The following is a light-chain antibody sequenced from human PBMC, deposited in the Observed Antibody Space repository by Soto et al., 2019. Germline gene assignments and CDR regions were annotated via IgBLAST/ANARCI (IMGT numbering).Light chain of an antibody. J-gene: IGKJ1*01. Sequence: EIVLTQSPGTLSLSPGERATLSCRASQSVTSSYLAWYQQKPGQAPRLVMYGASIRTSGIPDRFSGSGSGTDFTLTISRLEPEDFAVYYCQQYGSSPRTFGQGTKVDIK. V-gene: IGKV3-20*01. CDR3: QQYGSSPRT. CDR1: QSVTSSY. CDR2: GAS.